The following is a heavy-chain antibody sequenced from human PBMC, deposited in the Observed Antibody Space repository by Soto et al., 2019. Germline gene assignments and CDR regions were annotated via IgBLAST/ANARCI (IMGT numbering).Heavy chain of an antibody. V-gene: IGHV1-69*04. Sequence: SVKVSCKASGGTFSSYTISWVRQAPGQGLEWMGRIIPILGIANYAQKFQGRVTITADKSTSTAYMELSSLRSEDTAVYYCARDKGYGSGFDYWGQGTLVTVSS. CDR2: IIPILGIA. CDR3: ARDKGYGSGFDY. CDR1: GGTFSSYT. D-gene: IGHD3-10*01. J-gene: IGHJ4*02.